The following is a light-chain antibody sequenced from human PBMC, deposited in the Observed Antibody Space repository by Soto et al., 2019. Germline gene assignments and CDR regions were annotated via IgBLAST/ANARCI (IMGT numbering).Light chain of an antibody. CDR3: QQYNSYST. Sequence: DIQMTQSPSTLSASVGDRVTITCRASQSISSWLAWYQQKPGKAPKLLIYKASSLESGVPSRFSGSGSGTEFTLTINSLQPDDLATYYCQQYNSYSTFGQGTKVEIK. CDR1: QSISSW. V-gene: IGKV1-5*03. J-gene: IGKJ1*01. CDR2: KAS.